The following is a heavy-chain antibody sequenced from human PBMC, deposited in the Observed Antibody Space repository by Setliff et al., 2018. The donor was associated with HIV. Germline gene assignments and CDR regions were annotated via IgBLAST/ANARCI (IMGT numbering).Heavy chain of an antibody. CDR2: IQYDESNK. CDR3: AKSFNSGPTNWNIDV. Sequence: PGGSLRLSCTASGFTFSSYAMSWVRQAPGKGLDWVTFIQYDESNKYYGDSVRGRFTISRDNSKNTLYLQMNSLRSEDTAVYFCAKSFNSGPTNWNIDVWGTGTTVTVSS. J-gene: IGHJ6*03. CDR1: GFTFSSYA. V-gene: IGHV3-30*02. D-gene: IGHD1-20*01.